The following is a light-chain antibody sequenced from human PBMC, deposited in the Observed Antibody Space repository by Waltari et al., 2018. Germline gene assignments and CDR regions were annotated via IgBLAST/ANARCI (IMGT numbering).Light chain of an antibody. CDR2: DNN. J-gene: IGLJ2*01. V-gene: IGLV1-51*01. CDR1: SPHFGNNY. Sequence: QSVLTQPPSVSAAPGQKVTIPCPGSSPHFGNNYVAWYQPFPGTAPKLLIYDNNKRPSGIPDRFSGSKSGTSATLGITGLQTGDEADYYCGTWDSSLRGGVFGGGTKLTVL. CDR3: GTWDSSLRGGV.